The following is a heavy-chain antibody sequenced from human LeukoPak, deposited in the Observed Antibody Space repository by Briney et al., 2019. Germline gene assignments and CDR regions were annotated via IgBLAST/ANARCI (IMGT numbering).Heavy chain of an antibody. CDR3: AREDRLVVVDY. CDR2: ISSSSSYI. J-gene: IGHJ4*02. CDR1: GFTFSNAW. V-gene: IGHV3-21*01. D-gene: IGHD2-2*01. Sequence: GGSLRLSCAASGFTFSNAWMSWVRQAPGKGLEWVSSISSSSSYIYYADSVKGRFTISRDNAKNSLYLQMNSLRAEDTAVYYCAREDRLVVVDYWGQGTLVTVSS.